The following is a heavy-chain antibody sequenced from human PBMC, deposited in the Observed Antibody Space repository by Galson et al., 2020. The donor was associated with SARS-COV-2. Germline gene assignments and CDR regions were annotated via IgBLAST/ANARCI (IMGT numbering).Heavy chain of an antibody. D-gene: IGHD6-13*01. V-gene: IGHV3-64D*09. Sequence: GESLKISCSASGFVFSDFAMHWVRQAPGKGLEYVSAISANGATSFYADSVNGRFTMSRDNSRDTFYLRMTGLRVEDTAVYYCLSFSSTRQNYWGQGTLVTVSAAAAQTRAKGFSGRSLRGSQVRPLLSHCDIRFDPWGQGTLVTVTS. J-gene: IGHJ5*02. CDR1: GFVFSDFA. CDR3: LSFSSTRQNYWGQGTLVTVSAAAAQTRAKGFSGRSLRGSQVRPLLSHCDIRFDP. CDR2: ISANGATS.